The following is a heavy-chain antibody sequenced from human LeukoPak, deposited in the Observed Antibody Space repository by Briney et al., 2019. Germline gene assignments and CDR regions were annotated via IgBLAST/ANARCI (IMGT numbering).Heavy chain of an antibody. V-gene: IGHV3-23*01. D-gene: IGHD3-9*01. CDR2: ISGSGGST. CDR1: GFTFSSYA. CDR3: ASHYDILTGYIDY. J-gene: IGHJ4*02. Sequence: GGSLRLSCAASGFTFSSYAMSWVRQAPGKGLEWVSAISGSGGSTYYADSVKGRFTISRHNSKNTLYLQMNRLRAEDTAVYYCASHYDILTGYIDYWGQGTLVTVSS.